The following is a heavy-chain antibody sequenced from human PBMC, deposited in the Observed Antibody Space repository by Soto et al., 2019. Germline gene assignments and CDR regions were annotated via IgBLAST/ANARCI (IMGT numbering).Heavy chain of an antibody. CDR2: IWHDGSDK. CDR3: ARVRRGYSYTLDY. CDR1: GFTFSSYG. D-gene: IGHD5-18*01. V-gene: IGHV3-33*01. Sequence: GGSLRLSCVASGFTFSSYGMHWVRQAPGKGLEWVAVIWHDGSDKYYADSVKGRFTISRDNSKDTLYLQMNSLRAEDTAVYYCARVRRGYSYTLDYWGQGSLVNVSS. J-gene: IGHJ4*02.